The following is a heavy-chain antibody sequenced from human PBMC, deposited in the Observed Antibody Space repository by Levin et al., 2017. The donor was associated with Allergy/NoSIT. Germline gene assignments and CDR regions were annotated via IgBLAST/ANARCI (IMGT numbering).Heavy chain of an antibody. V-gene: IGHV3-30*18. J-gene: IGHJ4*02. CDR2: ISYDGSNK. CDR1: GFTFSTYG. CDR3: AKRYISGWYYFDY. Sequence: GGSLRLSCAASGFTFSTYGMHWVRQAPGKGLEWVAVISYDGSNKYYADSVKGRFTISRDNSKNTLYLQMNSLRAEDTAVYYCAKRYISGWYYFDYWGQGTLVTVSS. D-gene: IGHD6-19*01.